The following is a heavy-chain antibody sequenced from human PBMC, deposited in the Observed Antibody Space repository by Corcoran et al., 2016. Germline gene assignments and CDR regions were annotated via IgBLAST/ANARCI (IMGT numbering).Heavy chain of an antibody. D-gene: IGHD4-17*01. CDR3: ARDRLNDYEIHKHWFDP. Sequence: QLQLQESGPGLVKPSETLSLTCTVSGGSISSSSYYWGWIRQPPGKGLEWIGSIYYRGSTYYTPSLKSRVTISVDTSKNQFSLKLSSVTAADTAVYYCARDRLNDYEIHKHWFDPWGQGTLVTVPS. CDR1: GGSISSSSYY. J-gene: IGHJ5*02. CDR2: IYYRGST. V-gene: IGHV4-39*07.